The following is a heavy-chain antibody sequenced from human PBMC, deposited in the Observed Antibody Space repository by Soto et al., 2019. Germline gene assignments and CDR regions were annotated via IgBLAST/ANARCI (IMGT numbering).Heavy chain of an antibody. D-gene: IGHD3-3*01. J-gene: IGHJ5*02. V-gene: IGHV1-18*01. Sequence: ASVKVSSKASGYTFTSYGLSWVRQAPGQGLEWMGWISAYNGNTNYAQKLPGRVRITADKSTSTAYMELSSLRSEDTAVYYCAWSGYRNWFDPWGQGTLVTVSS. CDR3: AWSGYRNWFDP. CDR2: ISAYNGNT. CDR1: GYTFTSYG.